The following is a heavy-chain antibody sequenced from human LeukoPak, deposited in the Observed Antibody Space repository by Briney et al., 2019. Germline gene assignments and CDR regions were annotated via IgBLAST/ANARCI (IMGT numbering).Heavy chain of an antibody. D-gene: IGHD6-13*01. J-gene: IGHJ6*03. Sequence: SETLSLTCAVYGGSFSGYYWSWIRQPPGKGLEWIGEINHSGSTNYNPSLQSRVTISVDTSKNQFSLTLSSVTAADTAVYYCARGGSYSRGYYYYYMDVWGKGTTVIVSS. V-gene: IGHV4-34*01. CDR2: INHSGST. CDR3: ARGGSYSRGYYYYYMDV. CDR1: GGSFSGYY.